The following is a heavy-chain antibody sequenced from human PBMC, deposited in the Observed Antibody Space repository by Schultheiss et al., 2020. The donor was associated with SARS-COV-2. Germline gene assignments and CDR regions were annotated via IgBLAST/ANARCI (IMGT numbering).Heavy chain of an antibody. J-gene: IGHJ4*02. D-gene: IGHD5-18*01. V-gene: IGHV3-48*04. CDR2: ISSSGSTI. CDR1: GFTFSSYA. CDR3: ARTEIRGRGYSYGFDY. Sequence: GGSLRLSCAASGFTFSSYAMSWVRQAPGKGLEWVSYISSSGSTIYYADSVKGRFTISRDNAKNSLYLQMNSLRAEDTAVYYCARTEIRGRGYSYGFDYWGQGTLVTVSS.